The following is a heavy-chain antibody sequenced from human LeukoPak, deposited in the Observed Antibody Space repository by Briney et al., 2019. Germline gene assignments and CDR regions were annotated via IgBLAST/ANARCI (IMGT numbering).Heavy chain of an antibody. CDR1: GFTFSSYG. J-gene: IGHJ4*02. Sequence: GRSLRLSCAVSGFTFSSYGMHWVRQAPGKGLEWVAVIWYDGSNKYYADSVKGRFTTSRDNSKNTLYLQMNSLRAEDTAVYYCARPRDYYDSSGSFGYWGQGTLVTVSS. CDR2: IWYDGSNK. V-gene: IGHV3-33*01. CDR3: ARPRDYYDSSGSFGY. D-gene: IGHD3-22*01.